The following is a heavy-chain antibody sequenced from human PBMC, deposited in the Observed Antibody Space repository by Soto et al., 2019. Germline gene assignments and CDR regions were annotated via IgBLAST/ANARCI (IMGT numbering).Heavy chain of an antibody. Sequence: ASVKVSCKASGFTFTSSAMQWVRQARGQRLEWIGWIVVGSGNTNYAQKFQERVTITRDMSTSTAYMELSSLRSEDTAVYYCAAISLRKSSYYMDVWGKGTTVTVSS. J-gene: IGHJ6*03. CDR2: IVVGSGNT. D-gene: IGHD3-3*02. CDR3: AAISLRKSSYYMDV. V-gene: IGHV1-58*02. CDR1: GFTFTSSA.